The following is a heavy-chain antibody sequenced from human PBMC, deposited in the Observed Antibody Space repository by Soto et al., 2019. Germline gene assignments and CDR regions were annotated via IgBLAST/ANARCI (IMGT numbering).Heavy chain of an antibody. CDR1: GGSISSGGYY. CDR2: IYYSGST. Sequence: SETLSLTCTVSGGSISSGGYYWSWIRQHPGKGLEWIGYIYYSGSTYYNPSLKSRVTISVDTSKNQFSLKLSSVTAADMAVYYCARVDKGEYYYDSSGYQIDYWGQGTLVTVSS. CDR3: ARVDKGEYYYDSSGYQIDY. J-gene: IGHJ4*02. D-gene: IGHD3-22*01. V-gene: IGHV4-31*03.